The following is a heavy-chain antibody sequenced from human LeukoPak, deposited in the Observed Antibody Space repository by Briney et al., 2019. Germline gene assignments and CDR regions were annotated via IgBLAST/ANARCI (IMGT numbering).Heavy chain of an antibody. Sequence: GGSLTLSCAVSGFTFSNEAMGWVRQLRGGGLEWVSTISPGGGTTYYAESMKGRFTISRDNSKSILHLQMNSLRTEDTAVYYCARVKGGIAAAGNYFDYWGQGTLVTVSS. CDR1: GFTFSNEA. CDR3: ARVKGGIAAAGNYFDY. J-gene: IGHJ4*02. CDR2: ISPGGGTT. D-gene: IGHD6-13*01. V-gene: IGHV3-23*01.